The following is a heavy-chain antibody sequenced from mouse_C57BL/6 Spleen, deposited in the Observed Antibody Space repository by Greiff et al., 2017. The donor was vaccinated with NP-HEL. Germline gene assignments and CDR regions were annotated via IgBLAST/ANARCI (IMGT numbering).Heavy chain of an antibody. CDR2: IDPSDSYT. Sequence: QVQLQQPGAELVRPGTSVKLSCKASGYTFTSYWMHWVKQRPGQGLEWIGVIDPSDSYTNYNQKFKGKATLTVDTSSSTAYMQLSSLTSEDSAVYYCAPFTTVVGKDWFAYWGQGTLVTVSA. J-gene: IGHJ3*01. CDR3: APFTTVVGKDWFAY. D-gene: IGHD1-1*01. CDR1: GYTFTSYW. V-gene: IGHV1-59*01.